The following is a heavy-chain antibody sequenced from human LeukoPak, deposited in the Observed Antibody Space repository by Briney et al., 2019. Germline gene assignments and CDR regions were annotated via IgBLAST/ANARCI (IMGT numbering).Heavy chain of an antibody. CDR1: GFTFSTYP. CDR3: VRRAGGDVEYYYDY. Sequence: GGSLRLSCSASGFTFSTYPIHWVRQAPGQGPELVSGITADGGGTYYADLVKGRFTISRDNSKNTVSLQMSSLRAEDTAVYHCVRRAGGDVEYYYDYWGQGTLVTVSS. D-gene: IGHD1-26*01. CDR2: ITADGGGT. V-gene: IGHV3-64D*09. J-gene: IGHJ4*02.